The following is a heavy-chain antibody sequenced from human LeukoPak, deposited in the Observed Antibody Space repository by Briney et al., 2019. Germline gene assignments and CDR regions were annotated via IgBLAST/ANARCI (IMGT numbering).Heavy chain of an antibody. J-gene: IGHJ4*02. Sequence: PGGSLRLSCAASGFTFSSYEMNWVRQAPGKGLEWVSYISSSGSTIYYADSVKGRFTISRDNAKNSLYLQMNSLRAEDTAVYYCARVGITYNYFDYWGQGTLVTVSS. CDR3: ARVGITYNYFDY. CDR2: ISSSGSTI. CDR1: GFTFSSYE. V-gene: IGHV3-48*03. D-gene: IGHD3-10*01.